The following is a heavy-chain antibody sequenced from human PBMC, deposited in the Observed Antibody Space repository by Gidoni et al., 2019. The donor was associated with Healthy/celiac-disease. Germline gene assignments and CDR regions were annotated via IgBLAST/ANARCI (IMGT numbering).Heavy chain of an antibody. CDR1: GFTFSTAW. CDR3: TTGGYYDSSGYFRDN. J-gene: IGHJ4*02. CDR2: IKSKTDGGTT. D-gene: IGHD3-22*01. Sequence: EVQLVESGGGLVKPGGSLRLPCAASGFTFSTAWMNWVRQAPGKGVEWVGRIKSKTDGGTTDYAAPVKGRFTISRDDSKNTLYLQMNSRKTEDTAVYYCTTGGYYDSSGYFRDNWGQGTLVTVSS. V-gene: IGHV3-15*07.